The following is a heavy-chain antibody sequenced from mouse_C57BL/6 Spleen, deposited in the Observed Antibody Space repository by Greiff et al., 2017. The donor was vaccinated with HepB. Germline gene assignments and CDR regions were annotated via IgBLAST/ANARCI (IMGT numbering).Heavy chain of an antibody. Sequence: EVKLVESGGGLVKPGGPLKLSCAASGFTFSSYAMSWVRQTPEKRLEWVATISDGGSYTYYPDNVKGRFTISRDNAKNNLYLQMSHLKSEDTAMYYCARDRPFDYWGQGTTLTVSS. CDR3: ARDRPFDY. J-gene: IGHJ2*01. CDR1: GFTFSSYA. CDR2: ISDGGSYT. V-gene: IGHV5-4*01.